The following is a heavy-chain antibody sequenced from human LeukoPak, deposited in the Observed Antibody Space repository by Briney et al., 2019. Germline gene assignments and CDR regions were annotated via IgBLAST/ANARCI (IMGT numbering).Heavy chain of an antibody. D-gene: IGHD3-3*01. CDR1: GVSISPHY. Sequence: PSETLSLTCAVSGVSISPHYWAWIRQPPGKGLEWIGYIHTSGSNNQYPSLKSRVTISVDKSKSHFSLRLTSVTAADTAVYYCARLSAAVHLGAFDLWGQGTMVTVSS. V-gene: IGHV4-4*09. CDR2: IHTSGSN. J-gene: IGHJ3*01. CDR3: ARLSAAVHLGAFDL.